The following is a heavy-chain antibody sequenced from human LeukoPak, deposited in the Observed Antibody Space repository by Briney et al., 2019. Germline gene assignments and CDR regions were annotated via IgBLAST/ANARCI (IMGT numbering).Heavy chain of an antibody. V-gene: IGHV4-30-4*08. D-gene: IGHD3-3*01. CDR2: IYYSGST. Sequence: SETLSLTCTVSGGSIISGDYYSGWIRQPPGKGLEWIGYIYYSGSTYYNPSLKSRVTISVDTSKNQFSLKLSSVTATDTAVYYCARESQHITIDYWGQGTLVTVSS. CDR3: ARESQHITIDY. J-gene: IGHJ4*02. CDR1: GGSIISGDYY.